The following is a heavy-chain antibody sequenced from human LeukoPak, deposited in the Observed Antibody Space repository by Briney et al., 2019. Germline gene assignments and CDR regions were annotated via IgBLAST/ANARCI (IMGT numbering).Heavy chain of an antibody. CDR1: GFTFGDYA. CDR3: TRESTKGPDAFDI. V-gene: IGHV3-49*04. J-gene: IGHJ3*02. Sequence: GGSLRLSCTASGFTFGDYAMSWVRQAPGKGLEWVGFIRSKAYGGTTEYAASVKGRFTISRDDSKSIAYLQMNSLKTEDTAVYYCTRESTKGPDAFDIWGQGTMVTVSS. CDR2: IRSKAYGGTT.